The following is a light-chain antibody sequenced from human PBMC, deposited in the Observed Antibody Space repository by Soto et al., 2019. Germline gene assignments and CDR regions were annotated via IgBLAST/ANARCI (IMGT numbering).Light chain of an antibody. J-gene: IGLJ1*01. CDR2: EVS. CDR1: SSDVGGYNY. V-gene: IGLV2-14*01. CDR3: SSYTSSSTKNV. Sequence: QSALTQPASVSGSAGQSITISCTGTSSDVGGYNYVSWYQQHPGKVPKLMIYEVSNRPSGVSNRFAGSKYGNTASPTISGLQAEDEADYYCSSYTSSSTKNVFGTGTK.